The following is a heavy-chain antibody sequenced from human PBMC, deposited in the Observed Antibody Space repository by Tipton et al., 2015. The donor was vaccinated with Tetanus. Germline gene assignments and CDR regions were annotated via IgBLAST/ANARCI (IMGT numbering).Heavy chain of an antibody. CDR3: ARDQFTALWDGASDV. CDR2: INTNTGNP. J-gene: IGHJ3*01. CDR1: GYTFTKHG. V-gene: IGHV7-4-1*02. D-gene: IGHD1-26*01. Sequence: QSGAEVKKPGASVKVSCKGSGYTFTKHGINWVRQAPGQGLEWMGWINTNTGNPTYAQAFTGRFVFSLDTSVNTAYLQIKSLKPEDTAIYYFARDQFTALWDGASDVWGQGTMLTVSS.